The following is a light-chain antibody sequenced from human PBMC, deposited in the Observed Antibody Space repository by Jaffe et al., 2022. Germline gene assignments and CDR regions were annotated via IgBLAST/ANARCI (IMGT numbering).Light chain of an antibody. Sequence: EIVVTQSPLSLPVTPGEPASISCRSSQNLLHSNGYNYLDWYLQKPGQSPQLLIYLGSNRASGLPDRFSGSGSGTDFTLKISRVEAEDVGVYYCMQTLQSPWTFGQGTKVEIK. CDR1: QNLLHSNGYNY. CDR3: MQTLQSPWT. J-gene: IGKJ1*01. CDR2: LGS. V-gene: IGKV2-28*01.